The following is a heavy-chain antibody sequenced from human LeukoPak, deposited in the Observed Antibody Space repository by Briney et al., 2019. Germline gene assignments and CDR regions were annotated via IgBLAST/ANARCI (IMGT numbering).Heavy chain of an antibody. Sequence: GASVKVSCKASGYTFTSYDINWVRQATGQGLEWMGWMNPNSGNTGYAQKFQGRVTITRNISISTAYMELSSLRSEDTAIYYCARDSQGGGDYVDYWGQGTLVTVSS. D-gene: IGHD3-16*01. J-gene: IGHJ4*02. CDR2: MNPNSGNT. CDR1: GYTFTSYD. V-gene: IGHV1-8*01. CDR3: ARDSQGGGDYVDY.